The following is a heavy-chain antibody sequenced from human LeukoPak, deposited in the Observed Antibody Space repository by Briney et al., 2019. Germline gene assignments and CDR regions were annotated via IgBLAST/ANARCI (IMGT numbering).Heavy chain of an antibody. CDR1: GFTFSSYS. Sequence: PGGSLRLSCAASGFTFSSYSMNWVRQAPGKGLEWIGEINHSGSTNYNPSLKSRVTISVDTSKNQFSLKLSSVTAADTAVYYCARVGYYDSSEDYWGQGTLVTVSS. CDR3: ARVGYYDSSEDY. D-gene: IGHD3-22*01. CDR2: INHSGST. J-gene: IGHJ4*02. V-gene: IGHV4-34*01.